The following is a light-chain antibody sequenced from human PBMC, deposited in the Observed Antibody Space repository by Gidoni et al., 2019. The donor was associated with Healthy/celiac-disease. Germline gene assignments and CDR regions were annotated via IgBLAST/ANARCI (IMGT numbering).Light chain of an antibody. CDR1: SGHSSYA. Sequence: SLSLGASVKLTCTLSSGHSSYAIAWHQQQPEKGPRYLMKLNSDGSHSQGDGIPDRFSGSSSGAERYLTISSLQSEDEADYYCQTWGTGTWVFGGGTKLTVL. J-gene: IGLJ3*02. V-gene: IGLV4-69*01. CDR3: QTWGTGTWV. CDR2: LNSDGSH.